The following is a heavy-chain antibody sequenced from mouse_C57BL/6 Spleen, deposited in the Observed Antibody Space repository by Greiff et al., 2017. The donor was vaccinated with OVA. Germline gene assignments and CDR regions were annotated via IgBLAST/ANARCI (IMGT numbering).Heavy chain of an antibody. D-gene: IGHD1-1*01. CDR3: ARDRAYGSSYGYFDV. V-gene: IGHV5-4*01. CDR1: GFTFSSYA. CDR2: ISDGGSYT. J-gene: IGHJ1*03. Sequence: EVQRVESGGGLVKPGGSLKLSCAASGFTFSSYAMSWVRQTPEKRLAWVATISDGGSYTYYPDNVKGRFTISRDNAKNNLYLQMSHLKTEDTAMYYCARDRAYGSSYGYFDVWGTGTTVTVSS.